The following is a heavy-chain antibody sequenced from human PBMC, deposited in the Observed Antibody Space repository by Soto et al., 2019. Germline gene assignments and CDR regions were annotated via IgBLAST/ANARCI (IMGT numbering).Heavy chain of an antibody. CDR1: GFTFSSYE. J-gene: IGHJ3*02. D-gene: IGHD1-26*01. Sequence: PGGSLRLSCAASGFTFSSYEMNWVRQAPGKGLEWVSYISGSGSTIYYADSVKGRFTISRDNAKNSLYLQMNSLRAEDTAVYYCARYSGSYADAFDIWGQGTMVTVSS. CDR3: ARYSGSYADAFDI. CDR2: ISGSGSTI. V-gene: IGHV3-48*03.